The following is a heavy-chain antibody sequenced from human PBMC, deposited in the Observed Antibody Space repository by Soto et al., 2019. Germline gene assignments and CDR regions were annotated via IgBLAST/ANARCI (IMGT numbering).Heavy chain of an antibody. Sequence: GSLRLSCAASGFTFSTYWMDWVRQTPGKGLEWVANINQDGSEKNYVDSVKGRFTIYRDNAKNSLYLQMSSLTAEDSALYYCSRSLNSWGQGTLVTVSS. CDR1: GFTFSTYW. V-gene: IGHV3-7*01. CDR2: INQDGSEK. CDR3: SRSLNS. J-gene: IGHJ4*02.